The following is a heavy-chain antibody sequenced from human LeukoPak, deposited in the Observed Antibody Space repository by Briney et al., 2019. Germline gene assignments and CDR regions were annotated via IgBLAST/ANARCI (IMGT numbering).Heavy chain of an antibody. CDR2: ISGSGGST. CDR1: GSTFTFYA. CDR3: AKWDGDLYYYYYMDV. V-gene: IGHV3-23*01. D-gene: IGHD4-17*01. J-gene: IGHJ6*03. Sequence: GGSLRLSCAASGSTFTFYAMSWVRQAPGKGLEWVSVISGSGGSTYCADSVKGRFTISRDNSKNTLYLQMDSLRAEDTAVYYCAKWDGDLYYYYYMDVWGKGTTVTVSS.